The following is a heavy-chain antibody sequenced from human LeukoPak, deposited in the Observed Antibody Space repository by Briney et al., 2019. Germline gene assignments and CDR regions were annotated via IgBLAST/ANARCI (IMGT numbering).Heavy chain of an antibody. D-gene: IGHD1-1*01. CDR3: ARDFNWNPPDS. Sequence: GGSLRLSCAASGFTFSSHWMHWVRQAPGKGLVWVSRINSEGSITTYADSAQGRFTIPRDNAKNTLYLQMNSLRVEDTAVYYCARDFNWNPPDSWGQGTLVTVSS. CDR2: INSEGSIT. V-gene: IGHV3-74*01. J-gene: IGHJ4*02. CDR1: GFTFSSHW.